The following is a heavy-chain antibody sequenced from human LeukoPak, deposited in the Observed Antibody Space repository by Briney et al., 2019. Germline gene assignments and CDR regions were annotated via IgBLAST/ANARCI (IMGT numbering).Heavy chain of an antibody. CDR1: GYTFTDYY. V-gene: IGHV1-2*02. CDR3: ARYSSAWMTFDY. D-gene: IGHD6-19*01. CDR2: INPNSGGT. J-gene: IGHJ4*02. Sequence: ASVQVSCKTSGYTFTDYYMHWVRQAPGQGLEWMGWINPNSGGTKYAQRFQGRVIMTRDTSITTTYMELSRLASDDTALYYCARYSSAWMTFDYWGQGTLVTVSS.